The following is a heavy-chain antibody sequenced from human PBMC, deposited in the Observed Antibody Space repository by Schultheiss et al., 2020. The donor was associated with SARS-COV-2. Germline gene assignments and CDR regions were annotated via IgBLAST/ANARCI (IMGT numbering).Heavy chain of an antibody. J-gene: IGHJ4*01. Sequence: GGSLRLSCAASGFTFDDYAMHWVRQAPGKGLEWVSSISSSSSYIYYADSVKGRFTISRDNAKNSLYLQMNSLRAEDTAVYYCTRDLAYDCSGYYNWGHGTLVTVSS. CDR3: TRDLAYDCSGYYN. CDR1: GFTFDDYA. CDR2: ISSSSSYI. V-gene: IGHV3-21*04. D-gene: IGHD3-22*01.